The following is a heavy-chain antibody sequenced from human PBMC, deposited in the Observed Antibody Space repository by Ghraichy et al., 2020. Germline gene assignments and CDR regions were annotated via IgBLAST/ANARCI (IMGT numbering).Heavy chain of an antibody. CDR3: ARGPTYYDFWSGPDY. Sequence: GESLNISCAASGFTFSSYWMHWVRQAPGKGLVWVSRINSDGSSTSYADSVKGRFTISRDNAKNKLYLQMNSLRAEDTAVYYCARGPTYYDFWSGPDYWGQGTLVTVSS. CDR1: GFTFSSYW. D-gene: IGHD3-3*01. V-gene: IGHV3-74*01. J-gene: IGHJ4*02. CDR2: INSDGSST.